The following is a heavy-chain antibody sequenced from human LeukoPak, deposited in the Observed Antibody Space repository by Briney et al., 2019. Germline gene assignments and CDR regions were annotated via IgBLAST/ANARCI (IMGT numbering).Heavy chain of an antibody. D-gene: IGHD4-17*01. V-gene: IGHV3-21*01. J-gene: IGHJ4*02. CDR1: GFTFSTYS. CDR3: ARGYGDFRVEGRYFHS. CDR2: ISSSSSYI. Sequence: GGSLRLSCAASGFTFSTYSMIWVRQAPGKGLEWVSSISSSSSYIYYADSVKGRFTISRDTARNSLYLQMNSLRAEDTAVYYCARGYGDFRVEGRYFHSWGQGTLVTVSS.